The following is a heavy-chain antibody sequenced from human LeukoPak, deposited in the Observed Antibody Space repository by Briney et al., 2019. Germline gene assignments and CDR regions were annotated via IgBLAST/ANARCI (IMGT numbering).Heavy chain of an antibody. D-gene: IGHD3-3*01. CDR1: GYTLTELS. CDR2: FDPEDGET. V-gene: IGHV1-24*01. Sequence: ASVKVSCKVSGYTLTELSLHWVRPAPGKGLEWMGGFDPEDGETIYAQKFQGRVTMTEDTSTDTAYMELSSLRSEDTAVYYCATSTIFGVDPPYYYYGMDVWGRGTTVTVSS. CDR3: ATSTIFGVDPPYYYYGMDV. J-gene: IGHJ6*02.